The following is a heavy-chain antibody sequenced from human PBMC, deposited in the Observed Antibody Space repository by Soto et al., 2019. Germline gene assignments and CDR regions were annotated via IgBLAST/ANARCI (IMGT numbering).Heavy chain of an antibody. CDR1: GGTFSSYA. CDR3: ARDKSYNSSGTSLPYYGMDV. Sequence: QVQLVQSGAEVKKPGSSVKVSCKASGGTFSSYAISWVRQAPGQGLEWMGGIIPIFGTANYAQKFQGRVTITADESTSTAYMELSSLRSEDTAVYYCARDKSYNSSGTSLPYYGMDVWGQGTTVTVSS. D-gene: IGHD3-22*01. V-gene: IGHV1-69*01. CDR2: IIPIFGTA. J-gene: IGHJ6*02.